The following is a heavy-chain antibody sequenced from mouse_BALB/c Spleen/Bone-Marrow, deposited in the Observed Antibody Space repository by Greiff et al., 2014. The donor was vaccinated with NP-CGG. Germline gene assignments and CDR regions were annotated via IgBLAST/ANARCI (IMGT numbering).Heavy chain of an antibody. Sequence: QVQLKQSGDELVRPGTSVKVSCKASGYAFTNYLIEWFKQRPGQGLEWIGRINPGIGGTTYNAKFKGKATLTADKSSTTAYMQLSSRTSDDSAVYFCARFTRDYWGQGTTLTVSS. CDR3: ARFTRDY. J-gene: IGHJ2*01. CDR1: GYAFTNYL. CDR2: INPGIGGT. V-gene: IGHV1-54*01.